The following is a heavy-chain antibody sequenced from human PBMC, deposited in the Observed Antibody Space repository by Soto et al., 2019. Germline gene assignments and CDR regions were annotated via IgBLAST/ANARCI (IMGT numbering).Heavy chain of an antibody. CDR1: GGSISSYF. V-gene: IGHV4-59*01. J-gene: IGHJ4*02. D-gene: IGHD5-12*01. CDR2: VYYSGST. CDR3: ARAYGGYADY. Sequence: SETLSLTCTVSGGSISSYFWIWIRQPPGKGLEWIGYVYYSGSTNYNPSLKSRVTISVDTSKNQFSLKLSSVTAADTAVYYCARAYGGYADYWGQGALVTVS.